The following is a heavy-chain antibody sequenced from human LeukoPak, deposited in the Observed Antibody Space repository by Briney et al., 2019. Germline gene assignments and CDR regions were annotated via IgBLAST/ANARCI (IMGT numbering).Heavy chain of an antibody. CDR1: GGSISGTLYY. Sequence: SETLSLTCTVSGGSISGTLYYWGWIRQPPGKGLEWIGSIFYSGITYYNPSLQSRVTISVDASKSQFSLHLSSVTAADTALYYCARVIVVTSTDYFDSWGQGTLVTVSS. CDR2: IFYSGIT. J-gene: IGHJ4*02. V-gene: IGHV4-39*01. CDR3: ARVIVVTSTDYFDS. D-gene: IGHD2/OR15-2a*01.